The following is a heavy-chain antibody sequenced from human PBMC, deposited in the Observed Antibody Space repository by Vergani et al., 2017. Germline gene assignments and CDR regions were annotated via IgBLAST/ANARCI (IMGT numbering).Heavy chain of an antibody. CDR1: GFTFSSYA. J-gene: IGHJ4*02. D-gene: IGHD2-15*01. CDR2: ISSSSSYI. CDR3: ASIRYCSGGSCYSRVDY. V-gene: IGHV3-21*01. Sequence: EVQLLESGGGLVQPGGSLRLSCAASGFTFSSYAMSWVRQAPGKGLEWVSAISSSSSYIYYADSVKGRFTISRDNAKNSLYLQMNSLRAEDTAVYYCASIRYCSGGSCYSRVDYWGQGTLVTVSS.